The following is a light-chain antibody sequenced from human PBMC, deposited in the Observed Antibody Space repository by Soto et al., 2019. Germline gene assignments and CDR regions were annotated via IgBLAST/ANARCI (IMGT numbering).Light chain of an antibody. J-gene: IGKJ1*01. V-gene: IGKV4-1*01. CDR1: QSVLFSSTNKNY. CDR3: QQYYDTPWT. Sequence: DIVMTQSPDSLAVSVGERATINCKSSQSVLFSSTNKNYLAWYQQKPGQPPKLLIYWASTRESGVPDRFSGSGSGTDFSLTISSLQAEDVAVYYCQQYYDTPWTFGQGTKVEIK. CDR2: WAS.